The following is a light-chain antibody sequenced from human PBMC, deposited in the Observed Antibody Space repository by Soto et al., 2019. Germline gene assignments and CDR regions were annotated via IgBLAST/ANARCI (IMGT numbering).Light chain of an antibody. J-gene: IGLJ1*01. CDR2: RNN. V-gene: IGLV1-47*01. CDR3: AAWDDSLSGYV. Sequence: HSMLTQPPSASGTPGQRVAIFCSGSSSNIGSDYVNWYQHLPGTAPKLLIYRNNQRPSGVPDRFSGSKSGTSASLAISGLRSEDEGDYYCAAWDDSLSGYVFGTGTKVTVL. CDR1: SSNIGSDY.